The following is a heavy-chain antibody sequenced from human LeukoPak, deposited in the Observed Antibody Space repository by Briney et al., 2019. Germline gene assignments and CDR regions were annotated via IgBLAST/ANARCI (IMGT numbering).Heavy chain of an antibody. CDR3: ATYYYDSSGYYYEYYFDY. V-gene: IGHV3-30*03. CDR1: GFTFSSYG. CDR2: ISYDGSNK. J-gene: IGHJ4*02. D-gene: IGHD3-22*01. Sequence: GRSLRVSCAASGFTFSSYGMHWVRQAPGNGLEWVAVISYDGSNKYYADSVKGRFTISGDNSKNTLYLQMNSLRAEDTAVYYCATYYYDSSGYYYEYYFDYWGQGTLVTVSS.